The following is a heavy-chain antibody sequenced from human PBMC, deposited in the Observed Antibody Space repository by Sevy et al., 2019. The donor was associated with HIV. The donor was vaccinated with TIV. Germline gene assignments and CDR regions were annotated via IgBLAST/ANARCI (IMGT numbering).Heavy chain of an antibody. Sequence: ASVKVSCKASGGTFCSYAISWVRQAPGQGLEWMGGMMPIFGTANCAQKFQGRVTITADKSTSTAYMELSSLRSEDTAVYYCASGITIFGVVTKNYYYYMDVWGKGTTVTVSS. D-gene: IGHD3-3*01. J-gene: IGHJ6*03. V-gene: IGHV1-69*06. CDR3: ASGITIFGVVTKNYYYYMDV. CDR1: GGTFCSYA. CDR2: MMPIFGTA.